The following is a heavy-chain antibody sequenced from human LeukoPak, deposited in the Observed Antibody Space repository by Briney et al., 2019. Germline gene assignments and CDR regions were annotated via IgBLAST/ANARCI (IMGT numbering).Heavy chain of an antibody. CDR3: ARLDVAGTRRGVLES. V-gene: IGHV4-59*08. D-gene: IGHD6-19*01. CDR2: IYYSGST. J-gene: IGHJ3*01. CDR1: GGPISSYY. Sequence: NPSETLSLTCTVSGGPISSYYWSWIRQPPGKGLEWIGYIYYSGSTNYNPSLKSRVTISVDTSKNQFSLKLSSVTAADTAVYYCARLDVAGTRRGVLESWGQGTMVTVSS.